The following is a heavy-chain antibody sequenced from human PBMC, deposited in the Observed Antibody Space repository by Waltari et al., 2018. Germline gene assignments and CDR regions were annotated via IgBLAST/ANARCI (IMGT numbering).Heavy chain of an antibody. J-gene: IGHJ4*02. V-gene: IGHV1-18*01. CDR2: ISGYNGNT. Sequence: QIQLVQSGPEVKKPGASVKVSCKASGYTFSNFGISWLRQARGQGLAWMGWISGYNGNTLYAKKVRDRLTMTTDTSATTAYMELSSLRSDDTAVYYCARPSSRGHSGYDSGDMEYWGQGTLVSVSS. CDR3: ARPSSRGHSGYDSGDMEY. D-gene: IGHD5-12*01. CDR1: GYTFSNFG.